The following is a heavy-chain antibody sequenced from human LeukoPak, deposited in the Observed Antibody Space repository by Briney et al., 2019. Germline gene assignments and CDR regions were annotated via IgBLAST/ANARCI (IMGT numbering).Heavy chain of an antibody. J-gene: IGHJ4*02. CDR2: INHSGST. D-gene: IGHD3-3*01. CDR3: ARLLARITIFGVARPDY. Sequence: SETLSLTCAVYGGSFSGYYWNWIRQSPGKGLEWIGEINHSGSTNYNPSLKSRVTISVDTSKNQFSLKLSSVTAADTAVYYCARLLARITIFGVARPDYWGQGTLVTVSS. CDR1: GGSFSGYY. V-gene: IGHV4-34*01.